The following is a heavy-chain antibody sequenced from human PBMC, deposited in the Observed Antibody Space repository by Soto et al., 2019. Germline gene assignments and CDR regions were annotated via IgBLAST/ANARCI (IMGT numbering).Heavy chain of an antibody. CDR3: TRPLGYSSSSGTG. CDR1: GFTFSGSA. V-gene: IGHV3-73*01. Sequence: LSCAASGFTFSGSAMHWVRQASGKGLEWVGRIRSKANSYATAYAASVRGRFTISRDDSKNTAYLQMNSLKTEDTAVYYCTRPLGYSSSSGTGWGQGTLVTVSS. CDR2: IRSKANSYAT. J-gene: IGHJ4*02. D-gene: IGHD6-6*01.